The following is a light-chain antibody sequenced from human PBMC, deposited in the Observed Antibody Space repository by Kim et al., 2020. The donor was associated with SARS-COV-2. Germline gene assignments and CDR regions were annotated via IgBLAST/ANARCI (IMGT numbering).Light chain of an antibody. V-gene: IGLV3-9*01. J-gene: IGLJ3*02. Sequence: SGALGQTTRITCGGNNIVTKNVHWYQQKPGQAPVLVMYMDTNRPSGIPERFSGSNSGNTATLTISRAQAGDEADYYCQVWDSSTWVFGGGTQLTVL. CDR3: QVWDSSTWV. CDR2: MDT. CDR1: NIVTKN.